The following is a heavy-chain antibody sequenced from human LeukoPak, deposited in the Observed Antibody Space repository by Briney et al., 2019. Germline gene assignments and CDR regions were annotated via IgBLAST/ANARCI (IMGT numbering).Heavy chain of an antibody. CDR3: ASPLVPPAMDAFDV. D-gene: IGHD2-2*01. CDR2: ISGSGDLI. V-gene: IGHV3-21*01. Sequence: TGGSLRLSCAASGLTFNTYNMNWVRQAPGKGLEWVSSISGSGDLIYYADSVRGRFTISRDNAKNSLYLQMNSLRLEDTAVYYCASPLVPPAMDAFDVWGQGTMVIVSS. CDR1: GLTFNTYN. J-gene: IGHJ3*01.